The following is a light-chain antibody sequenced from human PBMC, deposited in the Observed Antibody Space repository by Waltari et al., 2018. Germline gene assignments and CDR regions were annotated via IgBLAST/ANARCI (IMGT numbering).Light chain of an antibody. CDR2: RNT. Sequence: QAGLTQPPSVSKGLRQTATLTCSGNSKNVCDEGAYWLQQHQGHPPKVLSYRNTHRPSGVSERFSASRSGNTASLTISGLQPEDEADYYCSAWDGSLNTWLFGGGTKLTVL. CDR3: SAWDGSLNTWL. J-gene: IGLJ3*02. V-gene: IGLV10-54*04. CDR1: SKNVCDEG.